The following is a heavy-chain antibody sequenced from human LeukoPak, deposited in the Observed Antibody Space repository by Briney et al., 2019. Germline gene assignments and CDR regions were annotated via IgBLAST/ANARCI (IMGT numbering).Heavy chain of an antibody. CDR3: ARGKLAVVTIHYYYYYGMDV. CDR2: INHSGST. V-gene: IGHV4-39*07. J-gene: IGHJ6*02. CDR1: GGSISSSSYY. D-gene: IGHD4-23*01. Sequence: ASETLSLTCTVSGGSISSSSYYWSWIRQPPGKGLEWIGEINHSGSTNYNPSLKSRVTISVDTSKNKFSLKLSSVTAADTAVYYCARGKLAVVTIHYYYYYGMDVWGQGTTVTVSS.